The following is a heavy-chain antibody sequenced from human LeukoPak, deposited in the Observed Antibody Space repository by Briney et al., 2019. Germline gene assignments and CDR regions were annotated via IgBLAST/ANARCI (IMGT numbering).Heavy chain of an antibody. CDR1: GYTFTSYA. CDR2: INAGNGNT. Sequence: ASVTVSCKASGYTFTSYAMHWVRQAPGQRLEWMGWINAGNGNTEYSQKFQGRVTITRDTSASTAYMELSSLRSEDTAVYYCALVVPAAISPPDVWGQGTLVTVSS. D-gene: IGHD2-2*02. J-gene: IGHJ4*02. V-gene: IGHV1-3*01. CDR3: ALVVPAAISPPDV.